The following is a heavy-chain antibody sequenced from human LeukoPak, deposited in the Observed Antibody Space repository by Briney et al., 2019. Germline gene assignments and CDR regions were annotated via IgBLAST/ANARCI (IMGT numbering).Heavy chain of an antibody. CDR3: ARRYYYDSSGFRYYFDY. CDR1: GYSFTSYW. D-gene: IGHD3-22*01. J-gene: IGHJ4*01. CDR2: MYPGDSES. V-gene: IGHV5-51*01. Sequence: GESLKISCKASGYSFTSYWIGWVRQMPGKGLECMGIMYPGDSESRYSPSFQGQVTISADKTISTAYLQWSSLKASDTAIYFCARRYYYDSSGFRYYFDYWGHGTLVTVSS.